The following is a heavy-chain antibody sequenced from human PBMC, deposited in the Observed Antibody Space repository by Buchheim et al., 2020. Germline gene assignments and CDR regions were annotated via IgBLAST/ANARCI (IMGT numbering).Heavy chain of an antibody. V-gene: IGHV3-7*03. CDR3: ARVTDSSSWYGLPDY. D-gene: IGHD6-13*01. CDR1: GFTFSSHW. CDR2: IKQDGSEK. J-gene: IGHJ4*02. Sequence: EVQLVESGGGLVQPGGSLRLSCAASGFTFSSHWMSWVRQAPGKGLEWVANIKQDGSEKYYVDSVKGRFTISRDNAKNSLYLQMNSLRAEDTAVYYCARVTDSSSWYGLPDYWGQGTL.